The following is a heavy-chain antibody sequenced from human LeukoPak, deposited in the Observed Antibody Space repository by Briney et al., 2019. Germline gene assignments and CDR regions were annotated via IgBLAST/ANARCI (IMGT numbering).Heavy chain of an antibody. V-gene: IGHV3-21*01. CDR1: GFTFSSYN. Sequence: GGSLRLSCAASGFTFSSYNMNWVRQAPGKGLEWVSSISSSGSFMYYADSVKGRFTISRDNAKNSLYLQMNSLRADDTAVYYCARVTSGLDYWGQGNLVTVSS. CDR3: ARVTSGLDY. CDR2: ISSSGSFM. D-gene: IGHD5-18*01. J-gene: IGHJ4*02.